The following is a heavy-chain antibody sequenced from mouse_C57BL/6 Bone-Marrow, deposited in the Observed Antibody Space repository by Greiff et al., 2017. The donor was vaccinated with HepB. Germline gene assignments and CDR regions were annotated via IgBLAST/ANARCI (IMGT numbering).Heavy chain of an antibody. CDR2: IYPRSGNT. D-gene: IGHD2-4*01. V-gene: IGHV1-81*01. Sequence: QVQLKQSGAELARPGASVKLSCKASGYTFTSYGISWVKQRTGQGLEWIGEIYPRSGNTYYNEKFKGKATLTADKSSSTAYMELRSLTSEDSAVYFCARFGAMIKRYFDYWGQGTTLTVSA. J-gene: IGHJ2*01. CDR3: ARFGAMIKRYFDY. CDR1: GYTFTSYG.